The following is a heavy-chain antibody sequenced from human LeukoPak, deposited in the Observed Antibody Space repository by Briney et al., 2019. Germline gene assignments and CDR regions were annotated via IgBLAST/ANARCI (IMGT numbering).Heavy chain of an antibody. V-gene: IGHV1-18*01. J-gene: IGHJ4*02. CDR3: ARDKEAMVITFGGVIGYFDY. CDR1: GYTFTSYG. Sequence: ASVKVSCKASGYTFTSYGISWVRQAPGQGLEWMGWISAYYGNTNYAQKLQGRVTMTTDTSTSTAYMELRSLRSDDTAVYYCARDKEAMVITFGGVIGYFDYWGQGTQVTVSS. CDR2: ISAYYGNT. D-gene: IGHD3-16*02.